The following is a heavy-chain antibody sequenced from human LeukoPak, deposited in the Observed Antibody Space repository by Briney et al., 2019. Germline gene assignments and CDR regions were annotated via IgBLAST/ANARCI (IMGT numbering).Heavy chain of an antibody. CDR3: ARQWELRGWFDP. CDR1: GGSISSYY. V-gene: IGHV4-59*01. CDR2: IYYSGST. D-gene: IGHD1-26*01. J-gene: IGHJ5*02. Sequence: PSETLSLTCAVSGGSISSYYWSWIRQPPGKGLEWIGCIYYSGSTNYNPSLKSRVTISVDTSKNQFSLKLSSVTAADTAVYYCARQWELRGWFDPWGQGTLVIVSS.